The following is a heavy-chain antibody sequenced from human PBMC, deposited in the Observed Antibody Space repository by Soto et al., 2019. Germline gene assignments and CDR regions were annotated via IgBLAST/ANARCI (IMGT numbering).Heavy chain of an antibody. CDR2: INAGNGNT. V-gene: IGHV1-3*01. D-gene: IGHD5-12*01. Sequence: VXSGKVSCKASVYAFTSYAMHWVRQAPGQSLEWMGWINAGNGNTKYSQKFQGRVTITRDTSASTAYMELSSLRSEDTAVYYCARDRPFPRRDGYRSYGMDVSGQGSTVTVSS. J-gene: IGHJ6*02. CDR1: VYAFTSYA. CDR3: ARDRPFPRRDGYRSYGMDV.